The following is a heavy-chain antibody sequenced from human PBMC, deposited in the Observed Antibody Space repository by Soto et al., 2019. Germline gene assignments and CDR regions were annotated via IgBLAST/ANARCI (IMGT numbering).Heavy chain of an antibody. CDR1: GFIVSSYM. V-gene: IGHV3-23*01. CDR3: AKAVPIRSASRGLFDD. Sequence: EVQLLESRGGLIQPGGSLRLSCAASGFIVSSYMMSWVRQAPGKGLECVSGMSGSGDSIYYANSVKGRFTISRDNSKNTLYLQMNSLRAEDTAVYYCAKAVPIRSASRGLFDDWGQGTLVTVSS. CDR2: MSGSGDSI. J-gene: IGHJ4*02. D-gene: IGHD3-10*01.